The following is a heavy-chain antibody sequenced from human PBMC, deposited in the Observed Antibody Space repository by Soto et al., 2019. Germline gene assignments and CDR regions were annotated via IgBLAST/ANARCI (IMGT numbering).Heavy chain of an antibody. CDR3: AHTSPGGDAFDI. CDR1: GFSLSTSGVG. D-gene: IGHD3-16*01. Sequence: QITLKESGPTLVKPTQTLTLTCTFSGFSLSTSGVGVGWIRQPPGKALEWLALIYWDDDKRYSPSLKSRLTITKDPTNNQVVLTRTNMYPVDTATYYCAHTSPGGDAFDIWGQGPIVTVSS. CDR2: IYWDDDK. V-gene: IGHV2-5*02. J-gene: IGHJ3*02.